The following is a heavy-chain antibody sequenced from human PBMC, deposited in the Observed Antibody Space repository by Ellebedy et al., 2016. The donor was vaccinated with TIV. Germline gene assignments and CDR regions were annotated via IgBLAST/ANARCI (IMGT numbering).Heavy chain of an antibody. V-gene: IGHV3-7*03. Sequence: GESLKISCAASGFTFSDYWMSWVRQAPGKGLQWVANINRDGSAKHYLESLKGRVTISRDNAKNSLNLQLNSLRVEDGAVYYCGRLGTYVADRGLDSWGQGTLVTVSS. CDR2: INRDGSAK. J-gene: IGHJ5*01. CDR1: GFTFSDYW. CDR3: GRLGTYVADRGLDS. D-gene: IGHD6-6*01.